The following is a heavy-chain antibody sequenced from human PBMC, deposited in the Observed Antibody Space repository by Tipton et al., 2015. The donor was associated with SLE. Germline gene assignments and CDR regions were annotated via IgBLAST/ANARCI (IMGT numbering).Heavy chain of an antibody. J-gene: IGHJ2*01. Sequence: SLRLSCAASGFTFSAHYMDWVRQAPGKGLEWVGRSGNKDNSYTTEYAASMKGRFIISRDDSKNSLYLQMNNLETEDTAVYYCARTSPDRGLSYFDLWGRGTLVTVSS. V-gene: IGHV3-72*01. CDR2: SGNKDNSYTT. D-gene: IGHD2-2*01. CDR3: ARTSPDRGLSYFDL. CDR1: GFTFSAHY.